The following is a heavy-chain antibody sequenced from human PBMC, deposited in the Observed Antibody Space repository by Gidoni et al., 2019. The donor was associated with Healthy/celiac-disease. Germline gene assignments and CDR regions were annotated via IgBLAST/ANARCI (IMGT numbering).Heavy chain of an antibody. CDR2: IIPIFGTA. J-gene: IGHJ6*04. V-gene: IGHV1-69*01. Sequence: QVQLVQSGAEVKKPGSSVKVSCKASGGTFSSYAIRCVRQAPGQGLEWMGGIIPIFGTANYAQKFQGRVTITADESTSTAYMELSSLRSEDTAVYYCARDWEGIAARLSPESLFYYYYGMDVWGKGTTVTVSS. D-gene: IGHD6-6*01. CDR3: ARDWEGIAARLSPESLFYYYYGMDV. CDR1: GGTFSSYA.